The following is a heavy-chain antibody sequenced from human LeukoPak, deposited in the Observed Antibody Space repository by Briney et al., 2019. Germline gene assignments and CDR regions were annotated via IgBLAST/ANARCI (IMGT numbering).Heavy chain of an antibody. Sequence: SETLSLTCAVYGGSFSGYYWSWIRQPPGKGLEWIGEINHSGSTNYNPSLKSRVTISVDTSKNQFSLKLSSVTAADTAVYYCARLMITFGGVIVWAFDIWGQGTMVTASS. J-gene: IGHJ3*02. CDR2: INHSGST. CDR3: ARLMITFGGVIVWAFDI. V-gene: IGHV4-34*01. D-gene: IGHD3-16*02. CDR1: GGSFSGYY.